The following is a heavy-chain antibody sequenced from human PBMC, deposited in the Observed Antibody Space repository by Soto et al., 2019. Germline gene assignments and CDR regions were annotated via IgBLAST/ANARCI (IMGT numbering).Heavy chain of an antibody. V-gene: IGHV1-69*12. CDR3: VRGTNSGYYPDDAFDI. D-gene: IGHD3-22*01. CDR2: IIPIFGTA. J-gene: IGHJ3*02. CDR1: GGTFSSYA. Sequence: QVQLVQSGAEVKKPGSSVKVSCKASGGTFSSYAISWVRQAPGQGLEWMGGIIPIFGTANYAQKFQGRVTITADESTSTAYMELSSLRSEDTAVYYCVRGTNSGYYPDDAFDIWGQGTMVTVSS.